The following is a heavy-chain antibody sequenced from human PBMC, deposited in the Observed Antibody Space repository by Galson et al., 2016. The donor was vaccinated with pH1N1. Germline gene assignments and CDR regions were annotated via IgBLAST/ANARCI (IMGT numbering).Heavy chain of an antibody. CDR1: GGTFSSYA. V-gene: IGHV1-69*13. J-gene: IGHJ4*02. CDR3: SRGSYYYDSSFDY. Sequence: SVKVSCKASGGTFSSYAISWVRQAPGQGLEWMGGITGMFGTTNYAQKFQGRVTITADELTSTAYMEVSSLRYEDTAVYYCSRGSYYYDSSFDYWGQGTLITVSS. CDR2: ITGMFGTT. D-gene: IGHD3-22*01.